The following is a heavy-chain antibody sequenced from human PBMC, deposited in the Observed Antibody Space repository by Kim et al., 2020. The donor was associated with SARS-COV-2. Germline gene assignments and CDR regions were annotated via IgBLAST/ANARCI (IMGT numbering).Heavy chain of an antibody. CDR2: ISSSGSTI. Sequence: GGSLRLSCAASGFTFSDYYMSWIRQAPGKGLEWVSYISSSGSTIYYADSVKGRFTISRDNAKNSLYLQMNSLRAEDTAVYYCARISVGATQAWFDPWGQGTLVTVSS. CDR3: ARISVGATQAWFDP. D-gene: IGHD1-26*01. CDR1: GFTFSDYY. V-gene: IGHV3-11*01. J-gene: IGHJ5*02.